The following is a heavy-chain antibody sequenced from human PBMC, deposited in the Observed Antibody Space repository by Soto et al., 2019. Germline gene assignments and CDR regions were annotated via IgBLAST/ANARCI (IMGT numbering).Heavy chain of an antibody. CDR1: GFPVSSNY. CDR3: ARVRGRSGQGAVFDY. Sequence: EVQLVESGGDLVQPGGSLRLSCAASGFPVSSNYMSWVRQAPGKGLEWVSVIYSVYSGDNTYYADSVKGRFTISRDNSKNTLHLQMNSLRAEDTAVYHCARVRGRSGQGAVFDYWGQGALVTVSS. J-gene: IGHJ4*02. CDR2: IYSVYSGDNT. V-gene: IGHV3-66*01. D-gene: IGHD3-3*01.